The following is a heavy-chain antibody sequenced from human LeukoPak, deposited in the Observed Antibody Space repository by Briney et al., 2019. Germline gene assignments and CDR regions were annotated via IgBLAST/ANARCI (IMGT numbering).Heavy chain of an antibody. CDR3: AKRSITYSSGWYYYYYVRDV. V-gene: IGHV1-8*01. CDR1: GYTFTNYD. J-gene: IGHJ6*02. CDR2: MNPNSGNT. D-gene: IGHD6-19*01. Sequence: ASVKVSCKASGYTFTNYDINWVRQATGQGLEWMGWMNPNSGNTGYAQKLQGRVTMTTDTSTSTAYMELRSLRSDDTAVYYCAKRSITYSSGWYYYYYVRDVWGQGTTVTVS.